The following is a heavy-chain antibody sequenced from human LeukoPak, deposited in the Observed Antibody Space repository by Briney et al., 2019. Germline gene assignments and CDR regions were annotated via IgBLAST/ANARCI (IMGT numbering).Heavy chain of an antibody. V-gene: IGHV3-23*01. CDR3: VKDRLNYGSGDFDH. Sequence: GGSLILSCTASGFTFSSYAMSWVRQAPGKGLEWVSAIGTSGETTYYANSVKGRFTISRDSFKNTLYLQMSSLRAEDTAVYYCVKDRLNYGSGDFDHWGQGTQVTVSS. D-gene: IGHD3-10*01. CDR2: IGTSGETT. CDR1: GFTFSSYA. J-gene: IGHJ4*02.